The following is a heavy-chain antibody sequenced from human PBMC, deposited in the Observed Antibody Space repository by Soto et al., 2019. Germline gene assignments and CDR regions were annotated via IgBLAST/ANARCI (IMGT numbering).Heavy chain of an antibody. J-gene: IGHJ6*02. Sequence: RGSLRLSCAASGFTFSSYAMHWVRQAPGKGLEWVAVISYDGSNKYYADSVKGRFTISRDNSKNTLYLQMNSLRAEDTAVYYCARVITMVRGVIPYYYYGMDVWGQGTTVTVSS. CDR2: ISYDGSNK. CDR3: ARVITMVRGVIPYYYYGMDV. D-gene: IGHD3-10*01. V-gene: IGHV3-30-3*01. CDR1: GFTFSSYA.